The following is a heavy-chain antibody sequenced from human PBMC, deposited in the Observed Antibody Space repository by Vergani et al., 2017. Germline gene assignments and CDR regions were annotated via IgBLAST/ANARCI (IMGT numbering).Heavy chain of an antibody. V-gene: IGHV4-30-4*08. J-gene: IGHJ4*02. CDR2: IDYSGIT. Sequence: QLQLQQSGPGLVQPSQTLSLTCIVSGDSSNNDDYYWTWIRQPPGKGLEWIWYIDYSGITYQNPSLESRLTMSLDTSRTQFSLNLSSVTAGDTAVDYCARGAGGSRGYYLGWGQGTPVTVSS. CDR3: ARGAGGSRGYYLG. D-gene: IGHD3-22*01. CDR1: GDSSNNDDYY.